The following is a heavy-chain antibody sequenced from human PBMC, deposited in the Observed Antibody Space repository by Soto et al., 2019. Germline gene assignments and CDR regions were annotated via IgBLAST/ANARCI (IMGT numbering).Heavy chain of an antibody. V-gene: IGHV4-30-4*01. Sequence: SETLSLTCTVPGGSISSGDYYWSWIRQPPGKGLEWIGYIYYSGSTYYNPSLKSRVTISVDTSKNQFSLKLSSVTAADTAVYYCARAIKGFGVAHYGMDVWGQGTTVTVSS. CDR1: GGSISSGDYY. J-gene: IGHJ6*02. D-gene: IGHD3-3*01. CDR2: IYYSGST. CDR3: ARAIKGFGVAHYGMDV.